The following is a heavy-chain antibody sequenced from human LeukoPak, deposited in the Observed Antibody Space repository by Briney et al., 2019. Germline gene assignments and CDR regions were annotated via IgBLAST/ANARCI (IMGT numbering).Heavy chain of an antibody. Sequence: GGSLRLSCAASGFTVSSNYMSWVRQAPGKGLEWVSVIYSGGSTYYADSVKGRFTISRDNAKNSLYLQMNSLRAEDTAVYYCARGKGYCSSTSCYNWFDPWGQGTLVTVSS. CDR1: GFTVSSNY. V-gene: IGHV3-53*01. CDR2: IYSGGST. J-gene: IGHJ5*02. CDR3: ARGKGYCSSTSCYNWFDP. D-gene: IGHD2-2*01.